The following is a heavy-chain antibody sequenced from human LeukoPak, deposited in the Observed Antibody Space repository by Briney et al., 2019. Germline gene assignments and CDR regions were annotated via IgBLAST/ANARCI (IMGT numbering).Heavy chain of an antibody. Sequence: KPSETLSLTCDVFGYSISSGYYWGWMRQPPGKGLEWIGIMHHSGTTYYNPSLNSRVTLSVDTSKNQLSLKLSSATAADTAVYYCARDLTALGDYWGQGILVIVSS. D-gene: IGHD5-18*01. V-gene: IGHV4-38-2*02. J-gene: IGHJ4*02. CDR1: GYSISSGYY. CDR3: ARDLTALGDY. CDR2: MHHSGTT.